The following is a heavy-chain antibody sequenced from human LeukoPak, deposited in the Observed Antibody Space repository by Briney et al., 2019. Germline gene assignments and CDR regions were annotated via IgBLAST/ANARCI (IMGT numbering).Heavy chain of an antibody. CDR1: GFTFSSYW. Sequence: GESLKISCAASGFTFSSYWMSWVRQAPGKGLEWVANIKQDGSEKYYVDSVKGRFTISRDNAKNSLYLQMNSLRAEDTAVYYCARDYGDYDYFDYWGQGTLVTVSS. D-gene: IGHD4-17*01. J-gene: IGHJ4*02. CDR2: IKQDGSEK. V-gene: IGHV3-7*01. CDR3: ARDYGDYDYFDY.